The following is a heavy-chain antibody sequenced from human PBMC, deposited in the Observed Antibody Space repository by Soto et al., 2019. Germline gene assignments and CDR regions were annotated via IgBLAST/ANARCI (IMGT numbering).Heavy chain of an antibody. D-gene: IGHD3-10*02. CDR2: IYHSGST. CDR3: ASVRGGYYYAMDV. Sequence: QVQLQESGPGLVKPSGTLSLTCAVSGGSISSSNWWSWARQPPGKGLEWIGEIYHSGSTNYNPSLKSRVTISVDKSKTQFSLKLSSVTAADTAVYYCASVRGGYYYAMDVWGEGTTVTVSS. CDR1: GGSISSSNW. J-gene: IGHJ6*02. V-gene: IGHV4-4*02.